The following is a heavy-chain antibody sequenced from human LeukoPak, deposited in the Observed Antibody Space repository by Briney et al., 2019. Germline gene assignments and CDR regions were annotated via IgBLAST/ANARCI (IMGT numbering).Heavy chain of an antibody. J-gene: IGHJ3*02. V-gene: IGHV1-69*13. CDR2: IIPIFGTA. CDR3: ARDTPPYGDYAGDAFDT. CDR1: GGTFSSYA. Sequence: GASVKVSCKASGGTFSSYAISWVRQAPGQGLEWMGGIIPIFGTANYAQKFQGRVTITADESTSTAYMELSSLRSEDTAVYYCARDTPPYGDYAGDAFDTWGQGTMVTVSS. D-gene: IGHD4-17*01.